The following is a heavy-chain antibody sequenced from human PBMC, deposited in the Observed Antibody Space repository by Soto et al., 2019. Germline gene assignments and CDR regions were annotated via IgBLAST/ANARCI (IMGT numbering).Heavy chain of an antibody. V-gene: IGHV1-18*01. D-gene: IGHD2-15*01. CDR1: GYILTTYG. CDR3: ARGPPTSFSAGSCYSHDFDY. J-gene: IGHJ4*02. CDR2: ISPYNDNT. Sequence: QVPLVQSGAEVKKPGASMKVSCKAPGYILTTYGISWVRQAPEQGLEWMGWISPYNDNTNYAQKFQGRVTMTTDTNTSIAYMELRSLSADDTAVYYCARGPPTSFSAGSCYSHDFDYWGQGTLVTVSS.